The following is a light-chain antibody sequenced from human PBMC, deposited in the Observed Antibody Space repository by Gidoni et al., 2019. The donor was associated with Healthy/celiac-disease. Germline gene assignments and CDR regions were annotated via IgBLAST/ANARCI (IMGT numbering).Light chain of an antibody. CDR2: DVS. CDR1: SSDVGGYNY. V-gene: IGLV2-11*01. J-gene: IGLJ2*01. Sequence: LTQPRSVSGSPGQSVTISCTGTSSDVGGYNYVSWYQQHPGKAPKLMIYDVSKRPSGVPDRFSGSKSGNTASLTISGLQAEDEADYYCCSYAGSYTLVFGGGTKLTVL. CDR3: CSYAGSYTLV.